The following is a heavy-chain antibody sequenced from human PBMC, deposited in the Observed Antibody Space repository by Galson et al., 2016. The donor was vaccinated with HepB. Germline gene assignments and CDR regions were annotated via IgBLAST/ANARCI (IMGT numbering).Heavy chain of an antibody. J-gene: IGHJ4*02. CDR1: GFTFSSYA. Sequence: LRLSCAASGFTFSSYAMSWVRQPPGKGLEWIASMFYSGSSGYNPSLKSRVTMSVGTPKNQFSLKMTSVTVEDTAVYYCARWSVGTMLSVWGQGTLVTVSS. CDR2: MFYSGSS. V-gene: IGHV4-59*04. CDR3: ARWSVGTMLSV. D-gene: IGHD2-8*01.